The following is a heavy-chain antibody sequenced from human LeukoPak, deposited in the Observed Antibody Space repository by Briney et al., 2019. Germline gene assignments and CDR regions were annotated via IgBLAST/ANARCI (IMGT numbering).Heavy chain of an antibody. CDR3: VRDRGISQQLVLDY. Sequence: GGSLRLSCAASGFAFRNYGMHWVRQAPGKGLEWVAVIWYDERNKYYGDSVKGRFTISRDNSKNTLYLQMNSLRAGDTAVYYCVRDRGISQQLVLDYWGQGTLVTVSS. CDR1: GFAFRNYG. CDR2: IWYDERNK. V-gene: IGHV3-33*01. D-gene: IGHD6-13*01. J-gene: IGHJ4*02.